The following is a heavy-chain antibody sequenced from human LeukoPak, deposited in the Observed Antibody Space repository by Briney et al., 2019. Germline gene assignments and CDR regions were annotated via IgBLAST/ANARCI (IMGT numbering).Heavy chain of an antibody. CDR2: IYYSGST. J-gene: IGHJ2*01. V-gene: IGHV4-39*01. Sequence: PSETLSLTCTVSGGSISSSSYYWGWIRQPPGKGLEWLGSIYYSGSTYYNPSLKSRVTISVDTSKNQFSLKLSSVTAADTAVYYCARHEQDYYDSSGYYLSWYFDLWGRGTLVTVSS. CDR3: ARHEQDYYDSSGYYLSWYFDL. CDR1: GGSISSSSYY. D-gene: IGHD3-22*01.